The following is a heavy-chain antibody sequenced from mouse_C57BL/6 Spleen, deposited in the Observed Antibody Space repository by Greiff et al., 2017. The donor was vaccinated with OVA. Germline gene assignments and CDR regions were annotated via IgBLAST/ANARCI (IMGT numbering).Heavy chain of an antibody. CDR3: ARTLRQLRLAWFAY. V-gene: IGHV1-39*01. CDR1: GYSFTDYN. CDR2: ITPNYGTT. D-gene: IGHD3-2*02. Sequence: VHVKQSGPELVKPGASVKISCKASGYSFTDYNMNWVKQSNGKSLEWIGVITPNYGTTSYNQKFKGKATLTVDQSSSTAYMQLNSLTSEDSAVYYCARTLRQLRLAWFAYWGQGTLVTVSA. J-gene: IGHJ3*01.